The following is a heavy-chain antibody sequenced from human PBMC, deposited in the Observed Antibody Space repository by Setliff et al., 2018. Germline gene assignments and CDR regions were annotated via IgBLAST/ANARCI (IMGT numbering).Heavy chain of an antibody. CDR1: GYTFTTYT. CDR3: ARGSGTYASSSRVFHY. Sequence: ASVKVSCKASGYTFTTYTMNWVRQAPGQGLEWMGWINTNTGNPTYAQGFTGRFVFSLDTSVSTVYLQINSLEAEDTAVYYCARGSGTYASSSRVFHYWGQGTLVTVSS. V-gene: IGHV7-4-1*02. CDR2: INTNTGNP. D-gene: IGHD6-6*01. J-gene: IGHJ4*02.